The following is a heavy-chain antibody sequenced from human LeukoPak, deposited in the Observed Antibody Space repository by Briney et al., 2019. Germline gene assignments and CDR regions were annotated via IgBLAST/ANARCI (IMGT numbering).Heavy chain of an antibody. CDR1: GGSFSGYY. J-gene: IGHJ4*02. V-gene: IGHV4-34*01. CDR2: INHSGTT. Sequence: PSETLSLTCAVYGGSFSGYYWSWVRQPPGKGLEWIGEINHSGTTNYNPSLKSRVTMSADTSKNQFSLNLISVTAADTAVYYCARLGFYCTGNICSQTDHWGQGTLDTVSS. D-gene: IGHD2-8*02. CDR3: ARLGFYCTGNICSQTDH.